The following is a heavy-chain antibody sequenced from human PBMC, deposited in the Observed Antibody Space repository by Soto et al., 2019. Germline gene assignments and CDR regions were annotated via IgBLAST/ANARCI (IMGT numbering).Heavy chain of an antibody. Sequence: QVQLVQSGAEVKKPGSSVKVSCKASGGTFSSYAISWVRQAPGQGLEWMGGIIPIFGTANSAQKFQGRVTITTDESTSTAYMELSSLRSEDTAVYYCARGVQDSSSWAYYYYYGMDVWGQGTTVTVSS. J-gene: IGHJ6*02. D-gene: IGHD6-13*01. CDR2: IIPIFGTA. CDR1: GGTFSSYA. CDR3: ARGVQDSSSWAYYYYYGMDV. V-gene: IGHV1-69*01.